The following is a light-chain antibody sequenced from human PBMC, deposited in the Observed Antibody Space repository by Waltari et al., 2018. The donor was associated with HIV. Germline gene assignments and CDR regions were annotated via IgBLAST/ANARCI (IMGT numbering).Light chain of an antibody. CDR2: EDN. Sequence: FILTQPHSVSESPGKTVIISCTRHSGDIASKYVQWYQQRPGSAPPPVIYEDNRRPSGVPDRFSGSIDSASNSAFLTISGLKTEDEAAYYCQSYDYTIQVFGGGTKLTVL. CDR3: QSYDYTIQV. V-gene: IGLV6-57*04. J-gene: IGLJ3*02. CDR1: SGDIASKY.